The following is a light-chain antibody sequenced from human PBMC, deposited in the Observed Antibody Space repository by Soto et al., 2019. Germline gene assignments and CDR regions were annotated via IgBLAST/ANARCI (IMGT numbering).Light chain of an antibody. V-gene: IGKV3-20*01. CDR1: QSINSRY. Sequence: EIVLTQSPGTLSLSPGERATLSCRASQSINSRYLAWYQQKPGQAPRLLIYGASSRATGIPDRFSGSGSGTDFTFIISRLEPEKFAVYYCQQFGSSPGCTFGPGTKVDIK. J-gene: IGKJ3*01. CDR3: QQFGSSPGCT. CDR2: GAS.